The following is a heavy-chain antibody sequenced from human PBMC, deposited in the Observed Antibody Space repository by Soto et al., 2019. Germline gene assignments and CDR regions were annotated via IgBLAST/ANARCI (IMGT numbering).Heavy chain of an antibody. CDR1: DGSFSGYY. V-gene: IGHV4-34*01. J-gene: IGHJ6*02. CDR3: ARDFGYSSSWYVAVESYYYYGMDV. D-gene: IGHD6-13*01. Sequence: SETLSLTCAVYDGSFSGYYWSWIRQPPGKGLEWIGEINHSGSTNYNPSLKSRVTISVDTSKNQFSLKLSSVTAADTAVYYCARDFGYSSSWYVAVESYYYYGMDVWGQGTTVTVSS. CDR2: INHSGST.